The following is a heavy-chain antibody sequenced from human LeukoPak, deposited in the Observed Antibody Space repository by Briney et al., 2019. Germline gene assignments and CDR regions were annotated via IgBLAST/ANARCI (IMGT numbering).Heavy chain of an antibody. CDR1: GFTLSDYD. D-gene: IGHD2-8*01. J-gene: IGHJ6*03. Sequence: GGSLRLSCVASGFTLSDYDMSWIRQAPGKGLEWVGFIRSKAYGGTTEYAASVKGRFTISRDDSKSIAYLQMNSLKTEDTAVYYCTRQMVNGHYYYYMDVWGKGTTVTVSS. CDR2: IRSKAYGGTT. CDR3: TRQMVNGHYYYYMDV. V-gene: IGHV3-49*03.